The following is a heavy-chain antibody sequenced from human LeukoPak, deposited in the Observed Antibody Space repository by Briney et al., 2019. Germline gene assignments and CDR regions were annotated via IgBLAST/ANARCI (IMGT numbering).Heavy chain of an antibody. D-gene: IGHD2-15*01. J-gene: IGHJ4*02. Sequence: SETLSLTCAVYGGSFSGYYWSWIRQPPGKGLEWIGEINHSGSTNYNPSLKSRVTKSVDTSKNQFSLNLSSVTAADTAVYYCARHVGSGNYFDYWGQGTLVTVSS. CDR2: INHSGST. V-gene: IGHV4-34*01. CDR3: ARHVGSGNYFDY. CDR1: GGSFSGYY.